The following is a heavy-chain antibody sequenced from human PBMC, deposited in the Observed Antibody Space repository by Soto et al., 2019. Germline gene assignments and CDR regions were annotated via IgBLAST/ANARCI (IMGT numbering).Heavy chain of an antibody. CDR1: GFTFSNAW. Sequence: EVQLVESGGGLVKPGGSLRLSCAASGFTFSNAWMSWVRQAPGKGLEWVGRIKSKTDGGTTDYAAPVKGRFTISRDDLKNTLYLQMNSLKTEDTAVYYCTTRITMVRGVPLGFDPWGQGTLVTVSS. D-gene: IGHD3-10*01. J-gene: IGHJ5*02. V-gene: IGHV3-15*01. CDR3: TTRITMVRGVPLGFDP. CDR2: IKSKTDGGTT.